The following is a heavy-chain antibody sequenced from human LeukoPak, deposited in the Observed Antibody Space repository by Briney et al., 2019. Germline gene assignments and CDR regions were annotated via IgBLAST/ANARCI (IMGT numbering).Heavy chain of an antibody. CDR1: GFTFRDYY. J-gene: IGHJ2*01. D-gene: IGHD4-17*01. CDR2: ISSSAGTI. CDR3: ATSVTRRRLDWFIDL. Sequence: GGSLRLSCAASGFTFRDYYMSWIRQAPGKGLEWISYISSSAGTIHYVDSVKGRFTISRDNAKNSLYLQMDSLRVEDTAVYYRATSVTRRRLDWFIDLWGRGTLVSVSS. V-gene: IGHV3-11*04.